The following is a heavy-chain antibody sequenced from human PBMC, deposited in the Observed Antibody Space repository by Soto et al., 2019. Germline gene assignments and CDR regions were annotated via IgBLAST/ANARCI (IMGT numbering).Heavy chain of an antibody. D-gene: IGHD6-13*01. CDR3: ARVPLTLRSSWSQYYFDY. J-gene: IGHJ4*02. CDR2: IIPIFGTA. CDR1: GGTFSSYA. V-gene: IGHV1-69*13. Sequence: GASVKVSCKASGGTFSSYAISWVRQAPGQGLEWMGGIIPIFGTANYAQKFQGRVTITADESTSTAYMELSSLRSEDTAVYYCARVPLTLRSSWSQYYFDYWGQGTLVTVSS.